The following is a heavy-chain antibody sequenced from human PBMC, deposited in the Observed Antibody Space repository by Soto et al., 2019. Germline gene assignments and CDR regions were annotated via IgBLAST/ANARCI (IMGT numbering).Heavy chain of an antibody. CDR2: IYYSGNT. D-gene: IGHD2-15*01. V-gene: IGHV4-39*01. J-gene: IGHJ4*02. CDR3: ARHGTYCSGARCYSSFFDY. CDR1: GGSISSSSYY. Sequence: SETLSLTCTVSGGSISSSSYYWGWIRQPPGKGLEWIGSIYYSGNTYYNPSLKSRVTISVDTSKNQFSLKLSSVTAADTALYYCARHGTYCSGARCYSSFFDYWGQGTQVTVSS.